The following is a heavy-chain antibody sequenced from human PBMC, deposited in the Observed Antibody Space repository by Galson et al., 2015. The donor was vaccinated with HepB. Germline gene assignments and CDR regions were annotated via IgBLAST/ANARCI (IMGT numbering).Heavy chain of an antibody. J-gene: IGHJ3*02. V-gene: IGHV3-64*01. CDR1: GFTFSSYA. Sequence: SLRLSCAASGFTFSSYAMHWVRQAPGRGLEHVPAISNNGGSIYYGNSVKGRFTISRDNSKNTLYLQMGSLRPDDMAVYYCASGGDGRGDAFDIWGRGTMVTVSS. CDR2: ISNNGGSI. D-gene: IGHD3-16*01. CDR3: ASGGDGRGDAFDI.